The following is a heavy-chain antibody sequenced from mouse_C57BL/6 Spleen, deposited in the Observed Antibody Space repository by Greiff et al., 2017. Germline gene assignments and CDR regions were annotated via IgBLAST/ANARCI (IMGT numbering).Heavy chain of an antibody. CDR2: INPYNGGT. CDR1: GYTFTDYY. CDR3: ARGDSTYAMDY. J-gene: IGHJ4*01. Sequence: EVKLMESGPVLVKPGASVKMSCKASGYTFTDYYMNWVKQSPGKSLEWIGVINPYNGGTNYNQKFKGKATLTVDKSSSTAYMELNSLTSEDSAVYYCARGDSTYAMDYWGQGTSVTVSS. V-gene: IGHV1-19*01.